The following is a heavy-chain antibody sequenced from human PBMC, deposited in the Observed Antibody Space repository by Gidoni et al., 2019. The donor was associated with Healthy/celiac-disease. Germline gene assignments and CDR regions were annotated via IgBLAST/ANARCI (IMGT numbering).Heavy chain of an antibody. CDR2: INAGNGNT. J-gene: IGHJ4*02. CDR1: GYPFTSYA. D-gene: IGHD2-15*01. Sequence: QVQLVQSGAEVKKPGASVKVSCKASGYPFTSYAMHWVRQAPGQRLEWMGWINAGNGNTKYSQKFQGRVTITRDTSASTAYMELSSLRSEDTAVYYCATAASPHTYYFDYWGQGTLVTVSS. V-gene: IGHV1-3*01. CDR3: ATAASPHTYYFDY.